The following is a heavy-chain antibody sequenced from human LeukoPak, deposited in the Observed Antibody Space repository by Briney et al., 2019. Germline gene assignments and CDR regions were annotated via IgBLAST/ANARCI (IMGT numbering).Heavy chain of an antibody. CDR1: GFPFSSYS. D-gene: IGHD5-18*01. V-gene: IGHV3-53*04. Sequence: GGSLRLSCAASGFPFSSYSMNWVRQAPGKGLEWVSTIYSGGTTYYADSVMGRFTISRHNSRNTLYLQMNSLRAEDTAVYYCARVDTVMAYYFDLWGQGTLVTVSS. CDR3: ARVDTVMAYYFDL. CDR2: IYSGGTT. J-gene: IGHJ4*02.